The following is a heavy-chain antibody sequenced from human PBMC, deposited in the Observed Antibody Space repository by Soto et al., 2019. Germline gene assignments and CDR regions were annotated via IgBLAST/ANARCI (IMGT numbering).Heavy chain of an antibody. CDR3: ARFSDGPPA. CDR1: GFTFSSYA. CDR2: ISYDGSNK. Sequence: GGSLRLSCAASGFTFSSYAMHWVRQAPGKGLEWVAVISYDGSNKYYADSVKGRFTISRDNSKNTLYLQMNSLRAEDTAVYYCARFSDGPPAWGQGTPVTVSS. J-gene: IGHJ5*02. V-gene: IGHV3-30-3*01.